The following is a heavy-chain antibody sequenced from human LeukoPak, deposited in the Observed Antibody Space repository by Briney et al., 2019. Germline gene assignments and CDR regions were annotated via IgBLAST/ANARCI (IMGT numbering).Heavy chain of an antibody. CDR2: IYSGGST. Sequence: GGSLRLSCAASGFTVSSNYMSWVRQAPGKGLEWVSVIYSGGSTYYADSVKGRFTISRDNSKNTLYLQVNSLRAEDTAVYYCARGNYGDYLDSWGQGTLVTVSS. D-gene: IGHD4-17*01. J-gene: IGHJ4*02. V-gene: IGHV3-53*01. CDR3: ARGNYGDYLDS. CDR1: GFTVSSNY.